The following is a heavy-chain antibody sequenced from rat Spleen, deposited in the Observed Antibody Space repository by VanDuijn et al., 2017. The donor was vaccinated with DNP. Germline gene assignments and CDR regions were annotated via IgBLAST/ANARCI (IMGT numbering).Heavy chain of an antibody. J-gene: IGHJ4*01. CDR3: VWTTIAARMDA. CDR2: IKAKSNNYAT. V-gene: IGHV6-6*01. CDR1: GFTFSTTW. D-gene: IGHD1-2*01. Sequence: EVQVLESGGGVVQPGNSLKLSCATSGFTFSTTWMYWYRQFPEKRLEWVARIKAKSNNYATDYTPSVKGRFTISRDDSKSSIYLQMNNLKEEDTAIYYCVWTTIAARMDAWGQGASVTVSS.